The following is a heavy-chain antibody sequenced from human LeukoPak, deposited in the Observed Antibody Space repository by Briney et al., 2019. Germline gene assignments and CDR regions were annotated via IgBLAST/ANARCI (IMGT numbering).Heavy chain of an antibody. Sequence: GGSLRLSCAASGFTFSNAWMTWVRQAPGKGLEWVGRIKSKTDDATTDYAAPVKGRFTISRDDSKNTLYLQMNSLKTEDTAVYYCAYLFFDYWGQGALVTVSS. J-gene: IGHJ4*02. CDR1: GFTFSNAW. V-gene: IGHV3-15*01. CDR2: IKSKTDDATT. CDR3: AYLFFDY. D-gene: IGHD3-16*01.